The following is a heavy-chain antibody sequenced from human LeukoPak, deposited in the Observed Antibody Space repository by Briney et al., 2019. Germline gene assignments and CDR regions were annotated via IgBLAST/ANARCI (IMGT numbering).Heavy chain of an antibody. CDR3: ARDSSDIRSLIAH. Sequence: AGGSLRLSCAASGFTFSDYGMYWVRQAPGKGLEWVAVIWYDGSNKYYADSVKGRFTISRDNSKNTLYLQMNSLRSEDTAVYYCARDSSDIRSLIAHWGQGTLVTVSS. CDR1: GFTFSDYG. D-gene: IGHD2-15*01. CDR2: IWYDGSNK. V-gene: IGHV3-33*01. J-gene: IGHJ1*01.